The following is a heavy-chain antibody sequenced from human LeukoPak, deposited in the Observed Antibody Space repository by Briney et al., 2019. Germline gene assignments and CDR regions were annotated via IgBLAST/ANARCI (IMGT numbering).Heavy chain of an antibody. CDR2: IYHSGST. D-gene: IGHD5-18*01. Sequence: SQTLSLTCTVSGGSISSGGYYWSWIRQPPGKGLEWIGYIYHSGSTYFNPSLKSRVTISVDRSKNQFSLKLSSVTAADTAVYYCAREVDTAMVTRAFDIWGQGTMVTVSS. CDR3: AREVDTAMVTRAFDI. J-gene: IGHJ3*02. CDR1: GGSISSGGYY. V-gene: IGHV4-30-2*01.